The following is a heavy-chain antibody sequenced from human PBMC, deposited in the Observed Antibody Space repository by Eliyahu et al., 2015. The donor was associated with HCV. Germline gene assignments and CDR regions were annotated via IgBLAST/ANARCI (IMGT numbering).Heavy chain of an antibody. Sequence: QVQLQQWGAGLLKPSETLSLTCAVYGGSFSGYXWSWIRQPPGKGLEWIGEINYSGSTNYNPSLKSRVTISVDTSKNQFSLKLSSVTAADTAVYYCARGLPRFSSVRGLYWFDPWGQGTLVTVSS. J-gene: IGHJ5*02. CDR3: ARGLPRFSSVRGLYWFDP. CDR2: INYSGST. D-gene: IGHD3-10*01. V-gene: IGHV4-34*01. CDR1: GGSFSGYX.